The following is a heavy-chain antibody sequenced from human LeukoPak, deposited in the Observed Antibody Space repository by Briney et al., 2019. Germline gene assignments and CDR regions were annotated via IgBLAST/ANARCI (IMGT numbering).Heavy chain of an antibody. V-gene: IGHV3-74*01. Sequence: QPGGSLRLSCAASGFIFSSYWMHWVRQAPGKGLVWVSRASSDGSSTNYADSVKGRFTISRDNSKNTLFLQMNNLSAEDTAVYYCARGLGSSGWYYLFDYWGQGALVTVSS. CDR2: ASSDGSST. CDR3: ARGLGSSGWYYLFDY. J-gene: IGHJ4*02. D-gene: IGHD6-19*01. CDR1: GFIFSSYW.